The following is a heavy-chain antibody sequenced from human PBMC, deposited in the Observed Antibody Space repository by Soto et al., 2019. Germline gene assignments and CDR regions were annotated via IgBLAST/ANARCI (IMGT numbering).Heavy chain of an antibody. D-gene: IGHD2-15*01. J-gene: IGHJ6*02. CDR2: INPNSGGT. CDR3: ASCSGGSCYSGLYYYYYGMDV. V-gene: IGHV1-2*04. CDR1: GYTFTGYY. Sequence: ASEMVSCKASGYTFTGYYMHWVRQAPGQGLEGMGWINPNSGGTNYAQKFQGWVTMTRDTSISTAYMELSRLRSDDTAVYYCASCSGGSCYSGLYYYYYGMDVWGQGTTVTVSS.